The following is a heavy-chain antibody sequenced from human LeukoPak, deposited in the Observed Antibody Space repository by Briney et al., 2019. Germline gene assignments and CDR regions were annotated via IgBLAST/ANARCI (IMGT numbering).Heavy chain of an antibody. CDR2: IYSSGST. Sequence: SETLSLTCTVSGDSISSSSYYWGWIRQPPGKGLEWIGSIYSSGSTDYNPSLKGRVTILVDTSKNQFSLRLRSVTAADTAVYFCAKEKLVPFDYWGQGMLVIVSS. D-gene: IGHD6-6*01. CDR3: AKEKLVPFDY. V-gene: IGHV4-39*07. J-gene: IGHJ4*02. CDR1: GDSISSSSYY.